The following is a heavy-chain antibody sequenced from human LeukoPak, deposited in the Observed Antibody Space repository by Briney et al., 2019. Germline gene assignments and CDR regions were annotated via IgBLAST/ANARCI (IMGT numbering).Heavy chain of an antibody. CDR3: ARHGALTTAVTTRTNPFDY. D-gene: IGHD4-11*01. Sequence: PSETLSLTCTVSGGSISFSYCSWIRQPPGKGLEWIGYIYYSGSTNYNPSLKSRVTISVDTSKNQFSLKLNSVTAADTAVYYCARHGALTTAVTTRTNPFDYWGQGTLVTVSS. CDR1: GGSISFSY. CDR2: IYYSGST. V-gene: IGHV4-59*08. J-gene: IGHJ4*02.